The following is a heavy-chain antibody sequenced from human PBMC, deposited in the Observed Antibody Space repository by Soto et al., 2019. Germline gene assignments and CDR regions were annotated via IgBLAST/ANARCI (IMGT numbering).Heavy chain of an antibody. CDR2: IIPILGIA. CDR1: GGTFSSYT. V-gene: IGHV1-69*08. CDR3: AREADCSGGSCYHIDY. Sequence: QVQLVQSGAEVKKPGSSVKVSCKASGGTFSSYTISWVRQAPGQGLEWMGRIIPILGIANYAQKFQGRVTITADKSTSTAYMELSSLRSEDTDVYYCAREADCSGGSCYHIDYWGQGTLVTVSS. J-gene: IGHJ4*02. D-gene: IGHD2-15*01.